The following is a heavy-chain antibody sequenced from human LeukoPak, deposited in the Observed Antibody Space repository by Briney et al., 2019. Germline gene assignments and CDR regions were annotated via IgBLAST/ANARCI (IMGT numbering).Heavy chain of an antibody. CDR2: IKPDGSAG. CDR1: GFTFSRYW. J-gene: IGHJ6*04. CDR3: ARALESGNSDAGY. Sequence: GGSLRLSCAASGFTFSRYWMTWVRQAPGKGLQWVADIKPDGSAGSYVDSVKGRFTISRDNAKSSLYLQMNSLRAEDTAVYYCARALESGNSDAGYWGKGTTVTVSS. D-gene: IGHD4-23*01. V-gene: IGHV3-7*04.